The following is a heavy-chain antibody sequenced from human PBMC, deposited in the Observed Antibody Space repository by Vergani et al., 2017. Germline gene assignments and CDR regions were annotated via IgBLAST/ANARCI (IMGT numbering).Heavy chain of an antibody. D-gene: IGHD4-17*01. Sequence: EVQLVQFGAEVKKPGATMKISCKVFGYTFTDHYMHWVKQAPGKGLEWMGLVDPEDGETIYAEKFKGRVTIAADTSTDTAHLELSSLRSEDTAVYYCATPQTVTTGGMEVWGQGTTVIVSS. CDR1: GYTFTDHY. CDR2: VDPEDGET. CDR3: ATPQTVTTGGMEV. V-gene: IGHV1-69-2*01. J-gene: IGHJ6*02.